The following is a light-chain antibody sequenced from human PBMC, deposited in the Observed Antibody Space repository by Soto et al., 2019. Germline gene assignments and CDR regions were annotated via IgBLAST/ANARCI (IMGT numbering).Light chain of an antibody. V-gene: IGKV3-20*01. CDR1: QSFGSRF. Sequence: EIVLTQSPGTLSFSPVERATLSCRASQSFGSRFLAWYQQKPGQAPRLLIYDASNRATGIPARFSGSGSGTDFTLTISSLQSEDFALYYCQQYTVWPFTFGGGTKVDIK. CDR3: QQYTVWPFT. CDR2: DAS. J-gene: IGKJ4*01.